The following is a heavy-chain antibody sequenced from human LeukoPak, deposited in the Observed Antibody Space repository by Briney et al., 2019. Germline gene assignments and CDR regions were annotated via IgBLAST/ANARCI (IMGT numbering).Heavy chain of an antibody. J-gene: IGHJ4*02. Sequence: SETLSLTCAVYGGSFSGYYWSWIRQPPGKGLEWIGEINHSGSTNYNPSLKSRDTISVDTSKNQFSLKLSSVTAADTAVYYCARTGNTVTIDYWGQGTLVTVSS. D-gene: IGHD4-11*01. CDR1: GGSFSGYY. V-gene: IGHV4-34*01. CDR3: ARTGNTVTIDY. CDR2: INHSGST.